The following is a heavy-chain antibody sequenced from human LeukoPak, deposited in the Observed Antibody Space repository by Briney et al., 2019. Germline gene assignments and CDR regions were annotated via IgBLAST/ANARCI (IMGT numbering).Heavy chain of an antibody. D-gene: IGHD6-19*01. CDR2: INPNSGGT. CDR3: AIPPPHSSGWFPLDY. CDR1: GYTFTGYC. J-gene: IGHJ4*02. V-gene: IGHV1-2*02. Sequence: ASVKVSCKASGYTFTGYCMHWVRQAPGQGLEWMGWINPNSGGTNYAQKFQGRVTMTRDTSISTAYMELSRLRSDDTAVYYCAIPPPHSSGWFPLDYWGQGTLVTVSS.